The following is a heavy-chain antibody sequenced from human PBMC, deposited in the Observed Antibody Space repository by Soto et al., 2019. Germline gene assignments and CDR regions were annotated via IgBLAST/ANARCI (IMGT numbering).Heavy chain of an antibody. CDR1: GFSLRTSGVG. CDR3: AKSGSSGWYGWFDP. J-gene: IGHJ5*02. CDR2: IYWNDDK. V-gene: IGHV2-5*01. Sequence: SGPMKVNPTPPLKLTCIFSGFSLRTSGVGVGWIRQPPGKALEWLGFIYWNDDKRYSPSLNSRLTITKDTSKNQVVLTMTNMDPVDTATYYYAKSGSSGWYGWFDPWGQGTLVTVSS. D-gene: IGHD6-19*01.